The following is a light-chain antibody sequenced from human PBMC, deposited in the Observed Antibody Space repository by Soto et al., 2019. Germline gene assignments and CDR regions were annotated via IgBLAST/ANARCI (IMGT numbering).Light chain of an antibody. J-gene: IGLJ2*01. CDR2: STS. Sequence: QAVVTQEPSLTVSPGGTVTLTCASSTGAVTSGYYPNWFQQKPGQAPRALIYSTSNKHYWTPARFSGSLLGGKAALTLSGVQPEDEAEYYCLLYYGGAQLGVFGGGTKVTVL. V-gene: IGLV7-43*01. CDR1: TGAVTSGYY. CDR3: LLYYGGAQLGV.